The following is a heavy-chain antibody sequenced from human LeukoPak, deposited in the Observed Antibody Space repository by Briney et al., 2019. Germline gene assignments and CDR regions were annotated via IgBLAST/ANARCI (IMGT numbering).Heavy chain of an antibody. CDR2: IYPGDSDT. CDR1: GYSFTTYW. Sequence: SGESLKISCKGSGYSFTTYWIGWVRQMPGKGLEWMGIIYPGDSDTRYDPSFQGQVTISADKSISTAYLQWSSLKASDTAIYYCARHVGQWLVWGGWSDYWGQGTLVTVSS. D-gene: IGHD6-19*01. J-gene: IGHJ4*02. V-gene: IGHV5-51*01. CDR3: ARHVGQWLVWGGWSDY.